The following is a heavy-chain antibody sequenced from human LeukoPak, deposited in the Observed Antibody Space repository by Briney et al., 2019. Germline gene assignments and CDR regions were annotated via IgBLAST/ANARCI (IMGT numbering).Heavy chain of an antibody. CDR3: ARPNYDFWSGYYNV. D-gene: IGHD3-3*01. CDR1: GGSISSYY. CDR2: IYYSGST. Sequence: PSETLSLTCTVSGGSISSYYWSWIRQPPGKGLEWIGYIYYSGSTNYNPSLKSRVTISVDTSKNQFSLKLSSVTAADTAVYYCARPNYDFWSGYYNVWGQGTLVTVSS. V-gene: IGHV4-59*12. J-gene: IGHJ4*02.